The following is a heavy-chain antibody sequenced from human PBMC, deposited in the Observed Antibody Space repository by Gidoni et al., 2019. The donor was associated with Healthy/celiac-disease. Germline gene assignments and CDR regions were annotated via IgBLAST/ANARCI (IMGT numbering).Heavy chain of an antibody. Sequence: EVQLVESGGGLVKPGGSLRLSCAASGFTFSNAWMSWVRQAPGKGLEWVGRIKSKTDGGTTDYAAPVKGRFTISRDDSKNTLYLQMNSLKTEDTAVYYCTSKGRLWSSYGMDVWGQGTTVTVSS. V-gene: IGHV3-15*01. CDR2: IKSKTDGGTT. CDR3: TSKGRLWSSYGMDV. J-gene: IGHJ6*02. CDR1: GFTFSNAW. D-gene: IGHD5-18*01.